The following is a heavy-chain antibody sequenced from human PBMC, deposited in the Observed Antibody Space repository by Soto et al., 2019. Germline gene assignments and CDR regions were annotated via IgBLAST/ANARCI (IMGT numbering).Heavy chain of an antibody. D-gene: IGHD4-4*01. CDR1: GFSLSTSGVG. V-gene: IGHV2-5*02. Sequence: SGPTLVKPTQTLTLTCTFSGFSLSTSGVGVGWIRQPPGKALEWLALIYWDDDKRYSPSLKSRLTITKDTSTNPVVLTMTTMDPVDTATYYCAHSPDYSNYQDWFDPWGQGTLVTVSS. J-gene: IGHJ5*02. CDR3: AHSPDYSNYQDWFDP. CDR2: IYWDDDK.